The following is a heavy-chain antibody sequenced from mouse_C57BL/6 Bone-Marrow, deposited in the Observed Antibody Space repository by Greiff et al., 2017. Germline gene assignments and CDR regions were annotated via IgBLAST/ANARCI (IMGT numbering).Heavy chain of an antibody. CDR2: IDPENGDT. Sequence: VQLQQSGAELVRPGASVKLSCTASGFNIKDDYMHWVKQRPEQGLEWIGWIDPENGDTEYASKFQGKATITADTSSNTAYLQLSSLTSEDTAVYYCTTPFYGYDWYFDVWGTGTTVTVSS. J-gene: IGHJ1*03. CDR3: TTPFYGYDWYFDV. CDR1: GFNIKDDY. V-gene: IGHV14-4*01. D-gene: IGHD2-2*01.